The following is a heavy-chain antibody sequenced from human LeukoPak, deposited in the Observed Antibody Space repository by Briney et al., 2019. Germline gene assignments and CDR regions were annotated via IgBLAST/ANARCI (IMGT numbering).Heavy chain of an antibody. V-gene: IGHV4-34*01. Sequence: SETLSLTCAVYGGSFSGYYWSWIRQPPGKGLEWIGSIYHSGSTYYNPSLKSRVTISVDTSKNQFSLKLSSVTAADTAVYYCARTKGPSDYASRGYYFDYWGQGTLVTVSS. CDR1: GGSFSGYY. D-gene: IGHD4-17*01. CDR2: IYHSGST. CDR3: ARTKGPSDYASRGYYFDY. J-gene: IGHJ4*02.